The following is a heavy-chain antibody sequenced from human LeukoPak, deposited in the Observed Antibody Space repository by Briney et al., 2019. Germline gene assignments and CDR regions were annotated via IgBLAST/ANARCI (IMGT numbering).Heavy chain of an antibody. CDR2: INPGGGNT. D-gene: IGHD5-24*01. CDR3: ARIRDGYNDAYDI. CDR1: GYTFTSYD. Sequence: ALVKVSCKASGYTFTSYDINWVRQATGQGLEWMGLINPGGGNTNHAQNFQGRLTMTRDTSTTTVYMELSSLRSEDTAIYYCARIRDGYNDAYDIWGQGTVVTVPS. J-gene: IGHJ3*02. V-gene: IGHV1-46*01.